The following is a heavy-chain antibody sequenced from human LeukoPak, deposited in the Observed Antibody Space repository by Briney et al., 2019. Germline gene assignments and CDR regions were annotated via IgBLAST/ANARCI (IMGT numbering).Heavy chain of an antibody. V-gene: IGHV4-61*02. J-gene: IGHJ4*02. D-gene: IGHD2-15*01. CDR2: IYTSGST. Sequence: PSQTLSLTCTVSGGTISSGSYYWSWIRQPAGKGLEWIGRIYTSGSTNYNPSLKSRVTISVDTSKNQFSLKLSSVTAADTAVYYCASYSGLGGNCFDYWGQGTLVTVSS. CDR1: GGTISSGSYY. CDR3: ASYSGLGGNCFDY.